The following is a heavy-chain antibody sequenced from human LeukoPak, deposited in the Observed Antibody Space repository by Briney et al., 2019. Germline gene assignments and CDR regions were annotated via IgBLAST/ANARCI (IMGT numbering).Heavy chain of an antibody. D-gene: IGHD6-13*01. CDR3: ARSRYSSSPYYYYYMDV. CDR1: GGSISSGNYY. Sequence: SQTLSLTCTVSGGSISSGNYYWSWIRQPAGKGLEWIGRIYTSGSTNYNPSLKSRVTISVDTSKNQFSLKLSSVTAADTAVYYCARSRYSSSPYYYYYMDVCGKGTTVTVSS. V-gene: IGHV4-61*02. J-gene: IGHJ6*03. CDR2: IYTSGST.